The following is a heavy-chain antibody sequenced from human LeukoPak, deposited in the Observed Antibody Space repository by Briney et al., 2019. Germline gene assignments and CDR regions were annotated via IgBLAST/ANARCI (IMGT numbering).Heavy chain of an antibody. Sequence: QTGGSLRLSCAVSGLTFSSSWMDWVRQAPGKGLEWVASINPDGNKKYSVDSVKGRFTISRDNAENSLYLQMNSLRVEDTAFYYCARDLAYSRLDYWGQGMLVTVSS. J-gene: IGHJ4*02. V-gene: IGHV3-7*01. CDR1: GLTFSSSW. CDR3: ARDLAYSRLDY. CDR2: INPDGNKK. D-gene: IGHD5-18*01.